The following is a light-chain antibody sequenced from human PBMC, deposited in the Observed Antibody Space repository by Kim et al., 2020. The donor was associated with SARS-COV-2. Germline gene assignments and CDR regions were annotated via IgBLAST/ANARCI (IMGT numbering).Light chain of an antibody. CDR1: QSNRRY. J-gene: IGKJ2*01. CDR2: AAS. Sequence: SASVGDRVTITCRESQSNRRYLNWYQQKPGRAPNLLISAASSLQSGVPSRFSGCGSGTDFTLTHSSLQPEVFATYYCQQSHGTPPTFAQGPKLEI. CDR3: QQSHGTPPT. V-gene: IGKV1-39*01.